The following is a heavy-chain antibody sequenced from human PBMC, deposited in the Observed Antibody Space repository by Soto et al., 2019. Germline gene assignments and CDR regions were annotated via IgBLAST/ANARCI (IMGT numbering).Heavy chain of an antibody. D-gene: IGHD2-2*01. Sequence: PSETLSLTCAVYGGSFSGHYLGWIRQPPGKGLEWIGEISNSGGSSYNPSLKSRVTISVDTSKNQFSLKLPTVTAADRAVCYCAKDRNNPRDQFHYWGQGTLVTVSS. CDR2: ISNSGGS. CDR1: GGSFSGHY. J-gene: IGHJ4*02. V-gene: IGHV4-34*01. CDR3: AKDRNNPRDQFHY.